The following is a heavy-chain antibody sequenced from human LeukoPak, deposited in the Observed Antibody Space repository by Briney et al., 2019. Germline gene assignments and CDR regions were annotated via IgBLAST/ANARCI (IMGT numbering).Heavy chain of an antibody. V-gene: IGHV3-33*01. CDR2: TWYDGSKQ. CDR1: GFALRSYG. Sequence: GGSLRLSCAASGFALRSYGMPWVRQAPGKGLEWVAITWYDGSKQYYADTVKGRFTISRDNSKNTLFLQMNSLRAEDTAVYYCARDNVGATLDYWGQGTLVTVSS. CDR3: ARDNVGATLDY. D-gene: IGHD1-26*01. J-gene: IGHJ4*02.